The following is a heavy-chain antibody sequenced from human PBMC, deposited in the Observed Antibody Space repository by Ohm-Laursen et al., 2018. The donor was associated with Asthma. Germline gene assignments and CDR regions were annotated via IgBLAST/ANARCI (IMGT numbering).Heavy chain of an antibody. D-gene: IGHD6-13*01. CDR3: ARRAAAGDWFDP. V-gene: IGHV3-21*01. CDR1: GYTFSRYS. Sequence: SLRLSCAASGYTFSRYSIHWVRQVPGKGLEWVASISTASTFIYYADSVRGRFTTSRDNAKNSLYLQMNSLRAEDTAVYYCARRAAAGDWFDPWGQGTLVTVSS. J-gene: IGHJ5*02. CDR2: ISTASTFI.